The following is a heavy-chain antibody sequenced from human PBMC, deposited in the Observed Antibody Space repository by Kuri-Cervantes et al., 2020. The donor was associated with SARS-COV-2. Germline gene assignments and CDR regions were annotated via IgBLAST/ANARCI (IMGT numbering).Heavy chain of an antibody. J-gene: IGHJ3*02. D-gene: IGHD2-2*01. CDR1: GYTFTSYY. V-gene: IGHV1-46*01. Sequence: ASVKVSCKASGYTFTSYYMHWVRQAPGQGLEWMGIINPSGGSTSYAQKFQGRVTMTRDTSTSTVYMELSSLRSEDTAVYYCAREDIVVVPAYYDDAFDIRGQGTMVTVSS. CDR3: AREDIVVVPAYYDDAFDI. CDR2: INPSGGST.